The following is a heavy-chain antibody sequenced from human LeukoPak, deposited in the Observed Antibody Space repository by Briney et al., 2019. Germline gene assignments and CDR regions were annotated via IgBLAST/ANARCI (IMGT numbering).Heavy chain of an antibody. CDR2: IIPMIGTA. J-gene: IGHJ3*02. D-gene: IGHD1-14*01. CDR1: GGIFSNHA. V-gene: IGHV1-69*04. CDR3: AKGATVGKEALDI. Sequence: SVKVSCKASGGIFSNHAVTWVRQAPGQGLEWMGRIIPMIGTAKYAQKFQGRVTFTADTSTNTAYMKLSSLTSEDTALYFCAKGATVGKEALDIWGQGSLVTVSS.